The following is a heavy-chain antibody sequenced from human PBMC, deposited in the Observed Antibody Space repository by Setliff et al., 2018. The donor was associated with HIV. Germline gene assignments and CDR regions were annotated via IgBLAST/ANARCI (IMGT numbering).Heavy chain of an antibody. CDR1: GGPLSGYF. CDR2: ISFSGTT. V-gene: IGHV4-34*01. Sequence: SETLSLTCAVYGGPLSGYFWSWIRQSPGKGLEWIGEISFSGTTNYNPSLRSRVTISIDTSKEWFSLRLTSVARADTATYYCVRGGGEHYDFLSGHYTPWGDFWGQGTLVTVSS. CDR3: VRGGGEHYDFLSGHYTPWGDF. J-gene: IGHJ4*02. D-gene: IGHD3-3*01.